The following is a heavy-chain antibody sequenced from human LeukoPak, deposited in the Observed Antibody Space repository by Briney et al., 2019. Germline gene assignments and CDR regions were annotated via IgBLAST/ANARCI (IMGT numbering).Heavy chain of an antibody. CDR2: IRYDGSNK. J-gene: IGHJ4*02. D-gene: IGHD2-2*01. CDR3: ASSPPRRTVPASGGSWGY. CDR1: GFTFSSYG. Sequence: GESLRLSCAASGFTFSSYGMHWVRQAPGKGLEGVSFIRYDGSNKYYADSVKGRFTISRDNSKNTLYLQMNSLRAEDTAVYYCASSPPRRTVPASGGSWGYSGQGTLVTVSS. V-gene: IGHV3-30*02.